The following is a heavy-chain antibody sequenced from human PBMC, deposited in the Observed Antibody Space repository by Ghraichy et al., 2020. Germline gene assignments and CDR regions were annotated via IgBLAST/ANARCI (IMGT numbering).Heavy chain of an antibody. Sequence: GESLNISCAASGFTFSTYAMTWVRQAQGKGLEWVSAISNSGGSTYYADSVKGRFTISRDNSRNTLYLQMNSPRGDDTAIYYCAKLGGSCSGAASCRLDYWGQGTLVTVSS. CDR1: GFTFSTYA. CDR2: ISNSGGST. J-gene: IGHJ4*02. V-gene: IGHV3-23*01. D-gene: IGHD2-15*01. CDR3: AKLGGSCSGAASCRLDY.